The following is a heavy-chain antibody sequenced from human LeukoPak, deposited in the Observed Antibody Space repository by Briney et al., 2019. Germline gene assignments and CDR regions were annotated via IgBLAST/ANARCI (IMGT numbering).Heavy chain of an antibody. CDR2: TNEDGSIT. J-gene: IGHJ4*02. Sequence: GGSLRLSCAASGFTFSTYWMHWVRQVPGTGLVWVSRTNEDGSITDYADSVKGRFTISRDNAKNSLYLQMNSLRAEDTAVYYCARDRGYGDYGHYFDYWGQGTLVTVSS. D-gene: IGHD4-17*01. CDR1: GFTFSTYW. CDR3: ARDRGYGDYGHYFDY. V-gene: IGHV3-74*01.